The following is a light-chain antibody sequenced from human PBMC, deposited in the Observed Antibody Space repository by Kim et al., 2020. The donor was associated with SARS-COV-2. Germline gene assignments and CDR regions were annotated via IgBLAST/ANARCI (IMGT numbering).Light chain of an antibody. CDR1: NIGSKS. J-gene: IGLJ3*02. CDR2: YDS. Sequence: APGKTARMTCGGNNIGSKSVRWYQQKPGQAPVLVNYYDSGRPSGIPGRFAGSNSGNTATLTISRVEAGDEADYYWQVGDSSGDHRVFGGGTQLTVL. CDR3: QVGDSSGDHRV. V-gene: IGLV3-21*04.